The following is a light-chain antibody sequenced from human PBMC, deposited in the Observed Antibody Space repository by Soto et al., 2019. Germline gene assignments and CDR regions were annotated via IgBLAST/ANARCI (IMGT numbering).Light chain of an antibody. Sequence: EIVLTQSPGTLSLSPWDMATLSCRAIQSVSSNYLAWYQQKPGQAPRLLIYGASSRATGIPDRFSGSGSGTDFTLTISRLEPADFVVYYCQQYDSSPRTFGQGTKVDIK. V-gene: IGKV3-20*01. CDR2: GAS. CDR1: QSVSSNY. J-gene: IGKJ1*01. CDR3: QQYDSSPRT.